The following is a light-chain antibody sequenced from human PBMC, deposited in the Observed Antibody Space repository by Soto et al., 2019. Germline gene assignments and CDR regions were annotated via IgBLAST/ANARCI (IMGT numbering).Light chain of an antibody. CDR1: SRDVGIYNL. J-gene: IGLJ1*01. V-gene: IGLV2-23*01. CDR2: EDT. Sequence: HSALTQPASVSGSPGQSITISCTGTSRDVGIYNLVSWYQLHPGKVPKLIIYEDTKRPSGISSRFSGSESGITAFLTISGLQAEDEADYYCCSYAGSSTYVFGTGTKV. CDR3: CSYAGSSTYV.